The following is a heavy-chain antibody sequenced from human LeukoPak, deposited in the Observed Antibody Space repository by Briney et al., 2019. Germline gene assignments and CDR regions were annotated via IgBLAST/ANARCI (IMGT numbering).Heavy chain of an antibody. CDR3: ARGPPLNPGDFDSSGYYYFDY. CDR1: GGSFSGNW. J-gene: IGHJ4*02. CDR2: INHRGST. V-gene: IGHV4-34*01. D-gene: IGHD3-22*01. Sequence: SETLSLTCAVYGGSFSGNWWSWVRLPPGKGLEWIWEINHRGSTNSNPSLKSRVTIAVDTSKTQFSLNLSSVNAADTAVYYCARGPPLNPGDFDSSGYYYFDYWGLGTLVTVSS.